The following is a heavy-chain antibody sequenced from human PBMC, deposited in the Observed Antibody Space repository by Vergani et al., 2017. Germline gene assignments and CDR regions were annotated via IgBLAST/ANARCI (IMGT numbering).Heavy chain of an antibody. CDR3: ARPALWYYYDSSGYNAFDI. V-gene: IGHV5-51*03. Sequence: EVQLVQSGAEVKKPGESLKISCKGSGYSFTSYWIGWVRQMPGEGLGWMGIIYPGDSDTRYSPSFQGHVTISADKSISTAYLQWSSLKASDTAMYYCARPALWYYYDSSGYNAFDIWGQGTMVTVSS. CDR1: GYSFTSYW. J-gene: IGHJ3*02. D-gene: IGHD3-22*01. CDR2: IYPGDSDT.